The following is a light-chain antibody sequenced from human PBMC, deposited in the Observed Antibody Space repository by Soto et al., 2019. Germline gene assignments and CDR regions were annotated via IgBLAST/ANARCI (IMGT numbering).Light chain of an antibody. Sequence: QSALTQPASVSGSPGQSITISCTGTSSDVARYNYVSWYRQHPVKAPKLIIYDVANRPSGVSDRFSASKSGNTASLTISGLQADDEADYYCSSYTSSSTPYVFGTGTKVTVL. CDR1: SSDVARYNY. CDR2: DVA. CDR3: SSYTSSSTPYV. J-gene: IGLJ1*01. V-gene: IGLV2-14*01.